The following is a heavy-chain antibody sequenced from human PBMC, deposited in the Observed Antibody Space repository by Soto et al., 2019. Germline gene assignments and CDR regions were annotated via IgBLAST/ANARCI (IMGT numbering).Heavy chain of an antibody. CDR1: GYTFTSYG. Sequence: GASVKVSCKASGYTFTSYGISWVRQAPGQGLEWMGGISAYNGNTNYDQKIQGGVTMTTDTSTSTAYREQRRWKADDTPVNCCGRDRSTPCYYYPSGYHNWFVPWGQGTLVTVSS. D-gene: IGHD3-22*01. CDR3: GRDRSTPCYYYPSGYHNWFVP. CDR2: ISAYNGNT. V-gene: IGHV1-18*01. J-gene: IGHJ5*02.